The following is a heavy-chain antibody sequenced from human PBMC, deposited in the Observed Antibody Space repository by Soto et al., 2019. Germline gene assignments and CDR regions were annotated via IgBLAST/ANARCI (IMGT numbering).Heavy chain of an antibody. CDR2: INWNGGST. CDR1: GFTFDDYG. Sequence: GGSLRLSCAASGFTFDDYGMSWVRQAPGKGLEWVSGINWNGGSTGYADSVKGRFTISRDNAKNSLYLQMNSLRAEDTALYYCAREPDSSSWYGDAFDIWGQGTMVTVSS. CDR3: AREPDSSSWYGDAFDI. D-gene: IGHD6-13*01. V-gene: IGHV3-20*04. J-gene: IGHJ3*02.